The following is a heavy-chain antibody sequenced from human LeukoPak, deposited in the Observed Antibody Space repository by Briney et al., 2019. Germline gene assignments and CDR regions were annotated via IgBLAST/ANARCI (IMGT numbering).Heavy chain of an antibody. V-gene: IGHV1-2*02. CDR2: INPNSGGT. D-gene: IGHD3-10*01. CDR1: GYTFTGYY. CDR3: ARTMNYYGSPD. J-gene: IGHJ4*02. Sequence: RASVKVSCKASGYTFTGYYMHWVRQAPGQGLEWMGWINPNSGGTNYAQRFQGRVTMTRDTSISTAYMELSRVRSDDTAVYYCARTMNYYGSPDWGQGTLVTVSS.